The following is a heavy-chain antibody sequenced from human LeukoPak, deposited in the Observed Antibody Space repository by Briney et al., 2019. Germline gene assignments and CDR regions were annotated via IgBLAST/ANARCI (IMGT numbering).Heavy chain of an antibody. CDR1: GFSVSLNY. CDR2: LYSGSDT. D-gene: IGHD3-10*01. CDR3: ARVGDHFHWYLDL. J-gene: IGHJ2*01. V-gene: IGHV3-53*01. Sequence: GGSLRLSCAASGFSVSLNYMNWVRQAPGKGLEWVSILYSGSDTYSADSVKGRFTISRDNSKNMLFLHMNNLRADDTAVYYCARVGDHFHWYLDLWGRGTLVTVSS.